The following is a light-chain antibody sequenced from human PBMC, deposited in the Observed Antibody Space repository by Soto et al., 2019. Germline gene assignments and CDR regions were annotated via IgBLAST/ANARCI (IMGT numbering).Light chain of an antibody. CDR2: DES. CDR3: QQYNNWPRT. Sequence: EIVMTQSPATLSVSPGERSTLSCRASHSVSSNLAWYQQKPGQAPRILIFDESSRATGIPDRLSGSGSGTELTLTISSLQSEDIAVYYCQQYNNWPRTFGQGTKVDI. CDR1: HSVSSN. V-gene: IGKV3-15*01. J-gene: IGKJ1*01.